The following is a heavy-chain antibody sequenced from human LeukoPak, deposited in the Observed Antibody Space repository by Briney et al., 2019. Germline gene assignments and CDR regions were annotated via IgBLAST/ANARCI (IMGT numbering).Heavy chain of an antibody. D-gene: IGHD2-2*02. J-gene: IGHJ3*02. CDR2: ISYDGSNK. V-gene: IGHV3-30-3*01. CDR3: ARGYCSSTSCSTGDAFDI. CDR1: GFTFSSYA. Sequence: GGSLRLSCAASGFTFSSYAMHWVRQAPGKGLEWVAVISYDGSNKYYADSVKGRFTISRDNSKNTLYLQMNSLRAEDTAVYYCARGYCSSTSCSTGDAFDIWGQGTMVTVSS.